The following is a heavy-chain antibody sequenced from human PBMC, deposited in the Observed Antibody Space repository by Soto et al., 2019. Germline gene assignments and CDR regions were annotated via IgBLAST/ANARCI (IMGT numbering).Heavy chain of an antibody. CDR3: TSSALIAYYYYYGVDV. CDR1: GVTFSGSA. CDR2: IRSKANSYAT. V-gene: IGHV3-73*02. Sequence: EVQLVESGGGLVQPGGSLTLSCAASGVTFSGSAMHWVRQASGKGMEWVGRIRSKANSYATAYAAWVKGRFTISRDDSKNTVYLQMNSLTTEDTAVYYCTSSALIAYYYYYGVDVWGQGTTVTVSS. J-gene: IGHJ6*02.